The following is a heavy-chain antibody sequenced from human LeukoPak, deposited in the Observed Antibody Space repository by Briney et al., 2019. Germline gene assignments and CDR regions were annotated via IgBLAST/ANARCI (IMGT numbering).Heavy chain of an antibody. CDR1: GGSISSYY. Sequence: SETLSLTCTVSGGSISSYYWGWIRQPPGKGLEWIGNIYHSGSTYYNPSLKSRLTISVDTSKNQFSLKLTSVTAADTAVYYCARARVSLGACDYWGQGTLVTVSS. V-gene: IGHV4-59*08. CDR2: IYHSGST. CDR3: ARARVSLGACDY. D-gene: IGHD1-26*01. J-gene: IGHJ4*02.